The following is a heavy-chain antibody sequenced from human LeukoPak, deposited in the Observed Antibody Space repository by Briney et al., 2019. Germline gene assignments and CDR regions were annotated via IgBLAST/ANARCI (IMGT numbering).Heavy chain of an antibody. D-gene: IGHD1-26*01. CDR2: ISVYNGNT. V-gene: IGHV1-18*04. CDR1: GYTFSDYY. J-gene: IGHJ5*02. CDR3: ARWDPSGRYYNWFDP. Sequence: GASVKVSCKASGYTFSDYYIHWVRQAPGQGLEWMGWISVYNGNTNYAQKFQGRVTMTTDISTSTAYMELRSLRSDDTVVYYCARWDPSGRYYNWFDPWGQGTLVTVSS.